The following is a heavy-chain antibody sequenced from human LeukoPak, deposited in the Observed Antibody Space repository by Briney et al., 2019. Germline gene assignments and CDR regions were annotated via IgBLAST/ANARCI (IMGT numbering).Heavy chain of an antibody. Sequence: GGSLRLSCSASGFTFNIYAMHWVRQAPGTGLEYVSAISTDGRGTYYADSVKGRFTISRDNSKNTLYLQMSSLRPEDTAIYYCVKYSNSCYDPWGQGTLVAVSS. J-gene: IGHJ5*02. D-gene: IGHD2-2*01. CDR3: VKYSNSCYDP. V-gene: IGHV3-64D*06. CDR1: GFTFNIYA. CDR2: ISTDGRGT.